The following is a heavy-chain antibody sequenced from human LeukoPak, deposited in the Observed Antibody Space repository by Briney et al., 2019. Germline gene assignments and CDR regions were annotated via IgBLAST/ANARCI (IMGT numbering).Heavy chain of an antibody. Sequence: PSETLSLTCAASGGSISSGGYSWSWIRQPPGKGLEWIGYIYHSGSTYYNPSLKSRVTISVDRSKNQFSLKLSSVTAADTAVYYCARGANYYDSSGSTRHFDYWGQGTLVTVSS. CDR1: GGSISSGGYS. J-gene: IGHJ4*02. CDR2: IYHSGST. V-gene: IGHV4-30-2*01. D-gene: IGHD3-22*01. CDR3: ARGANYYDSSGSTRHFDY.